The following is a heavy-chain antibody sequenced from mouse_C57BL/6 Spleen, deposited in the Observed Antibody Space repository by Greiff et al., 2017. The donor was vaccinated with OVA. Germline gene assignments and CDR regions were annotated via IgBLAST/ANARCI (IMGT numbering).Heavy chain of an antibody. J-gene: IGHJ4*01. D-gene: IGHD2-1*01. CDR2: INPYNGDT. V-gene: IGHV1-20*01. CDR1: GYSFTGYF. CDR3: ARSYGNDYAMDY. Sequence: EVKLMESGPELVKPGDSVKISCKASGYSFTGYFMNWVMQSHGTSLEWIGRINPYNGDTFYNQKFKGKATLTVDKSSSTAHMELRSLTSEDSAVYYCARSYGNDYAMDYWGQGTSVTVSS.